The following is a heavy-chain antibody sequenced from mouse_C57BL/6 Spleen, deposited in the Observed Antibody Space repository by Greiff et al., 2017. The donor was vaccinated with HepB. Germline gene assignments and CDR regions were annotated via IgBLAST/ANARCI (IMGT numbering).Heavy chain of an antibody. D-gene: IGHD2-4*01. Sequence: EVQLQQSGPELVKPGASVKISCKASGYSFTDYNMNWVKQSNGKSLEWIGVINPNYGTTSYNQKFKGKATLTVDQSSSTAYMQLHSLTSEDSAVYYCAISLFYDYDWHYCDYWGQGTTLTVSS. CDR2: INPNYGTT. CDR1: GYSFTDYN. V-gene: IGHV1-39*01. J-gene: IGHJ2*01. CDR3: AISLFYDYDWHYCDY.